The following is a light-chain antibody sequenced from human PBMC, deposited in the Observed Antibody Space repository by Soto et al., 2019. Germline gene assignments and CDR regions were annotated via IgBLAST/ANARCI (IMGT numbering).Light chain of an antibody. CDR3: CSYAGSSTLI. CDR2: EGS. J-gene: IGLJ2*01. CDR1: SSDVGSYNL. Sequence: QSALTQPASVSGSPGQSITNSCTGTSSDVGSYNLVSWYQHHPGKAPKLMIYEGSKRPSGVSNRFSGSKSGNTASLTISGLQAEDEADYYCCSYAGSSTLIFGGETKLTVL. V-gene: IGLV2-23*01.